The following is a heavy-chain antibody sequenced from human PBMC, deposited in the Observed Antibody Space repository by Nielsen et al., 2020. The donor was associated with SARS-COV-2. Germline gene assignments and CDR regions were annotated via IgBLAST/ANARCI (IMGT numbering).Heavy chain of an antibody. D-gene: IGHD3-3*01. Sequence: GSLRLSCTVSGYSISSGYYWGWIRQPPGKGLEWIGSIYHSGSTNYNPSLKSRVTISVDTSKNQFSLKLSSVTAADTAVYYCAGETYDCWSGTENWFDPWGQGTLVTVSS. CDR2: IYHSGST. V-gene: IGHV4-38-2*02. CDR3: AGETYDCWSGTENWFDP. J-gene: IGHJ5*02. CDR1: GYSISSGYY.